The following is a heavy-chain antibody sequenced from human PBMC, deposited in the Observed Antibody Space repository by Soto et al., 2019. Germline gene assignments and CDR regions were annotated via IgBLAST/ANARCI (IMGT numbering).Heavy chain of an antibody. Sequence: QVQLVQSGAEVKKPGSSVKVSCKASGGTFSSYTISWVRQAPGQGLEWMGRIIPILGIANYAHKFQGRVTITADKSTSTAYMELSSLRSEDTAVYYCARAANDYGEYKLIDYWGQGTLVTVSS. J-gene: IGHJ4*02. CDR1: GGTFSSYT. CDR2: IIPILGIA. CDR3: ARAANDYGEYKLIDY. D-gene: IGHD4-17*01. V-gene: IGHV1-69*02.